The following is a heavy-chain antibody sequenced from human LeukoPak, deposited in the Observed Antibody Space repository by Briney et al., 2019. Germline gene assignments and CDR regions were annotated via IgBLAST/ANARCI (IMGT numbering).Heavy chain of an antibody. CDR3: AKIPRITIFEYFQH. J-gene: IGHJ1*01. CDR1: GFTFSNYG. CDR2: ISGSGGST. D-gene: IGHD3-3*01. V-gene: IGHV3-23*01. Sequence: GGSLRLSCAASGFTFSNYGMSWVRQAPGKGLEWVSAISGSGGSTYYADSVKGRFTISRDNSKNTLYLQMNSLRAEDTAVYYCAKIPRITIFEYFQHWGQGTLVTVSS.